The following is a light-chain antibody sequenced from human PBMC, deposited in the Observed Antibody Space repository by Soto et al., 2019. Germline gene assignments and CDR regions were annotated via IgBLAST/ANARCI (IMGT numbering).Light chain of an antibody. Sequence: QSALTQAASVSGSPGQSITISCTGTSSDVGGYNYVSWYQQHPGKAPKLMIYDVSNRPSGVSNRFSGSKSGNTASLTISGLQAEDEADYYCSSSTSTSTRVVFGGGTKLTVL. CDR3: SSSTSTSTRVV. J-gene: IGLJ2*01. CDR1: SSDVGGYNY. CDR2: DVS. V-gene: IGLV2-14*01.